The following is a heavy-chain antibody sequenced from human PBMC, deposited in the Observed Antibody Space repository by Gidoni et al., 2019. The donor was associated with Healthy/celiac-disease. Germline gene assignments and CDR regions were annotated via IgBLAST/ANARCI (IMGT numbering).Heavy chain of an antibody. CDR2: IIPIFGTA. D-gene: IGHD5-18*01. J-gene: IGHJ6*02. CDR3: AREDTAMVKGEFYYYYYGMDV. Sequence: QVQLVQSGAEVKKPGSSVKVSCKASGGTFSSYANSWVRQAPGQGLEWMGGIIPIFGTANYAQKFQGRVTITADESTSTAYMELSSLRSEDTAVYYCAREDTAMVKGEFYYYYYGMDVWGQGTTVTVSS. CDR1: GGTFSSYA. V-gene: IGHV1-69*01.